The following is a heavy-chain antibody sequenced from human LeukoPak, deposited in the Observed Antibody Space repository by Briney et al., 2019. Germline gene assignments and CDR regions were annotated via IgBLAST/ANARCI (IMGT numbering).Heavy chain of an antibody. CDR3: ARMMMVRGVGDWFDH. V-gene: IGHV2-70*04. Sequence: SGPTLVNPTKTLTLTCTFSGFSLRTRGMRVGWIRQPPGKALEWLTRIDWDDDKFYSPSLKTRLTISKDTSKNQVVLTMTNMDPVDTATYYCARMMMVRGVGDWFDHWGQGTLVTVSS. CDR2: IDWDDDK. J-gene: IGHJ5*02. CDR1: GFSLRTRGMR. D-gene: IGHD3-10*01.